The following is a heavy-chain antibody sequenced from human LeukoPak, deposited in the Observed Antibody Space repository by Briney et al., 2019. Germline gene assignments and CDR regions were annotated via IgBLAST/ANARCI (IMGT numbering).Heavy chain of an antibody. V-gene: IGHV5-51*01. J-gene: IGHJ4*02. Sequence: GSLKISRQGFGYHFHQYWFHRGRQMPGTGLEWVGVIDPHDSDTRYSPSFRGLVTISADKSTTTAYLQWTSLKASDTAMYYCVRVLSSSWFDFDYWGQGTLVTVSS. CDR2: IDPHDSDT. CDR1: GYHFHQYW. CDR3: VRVLSSSWFDFDY. D-gene: IGHD6-13*01.